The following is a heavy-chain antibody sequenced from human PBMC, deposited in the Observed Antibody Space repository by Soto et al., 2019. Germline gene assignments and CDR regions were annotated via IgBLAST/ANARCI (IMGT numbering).Heavy chain of an antibody. V-gene: IGHV1-69*13. CDR2: IIPIFGTA. J-gene: IGHJ4*02. D-gene: IGHD3-22*01. CDR1: GGTFSSYA. Sequence: SVKVSCKASGGTFSSYAISWVRQAPGQGLEWMGGIIPIFGTANYAQKFQGRVTITADESTSTAYMELSSLRSEDTAVYYCASSPRGGYYDSSGYYSFDYWGQGTVVTVSA. CDR3: ASSPRGGYYDSSGYYSFDY.